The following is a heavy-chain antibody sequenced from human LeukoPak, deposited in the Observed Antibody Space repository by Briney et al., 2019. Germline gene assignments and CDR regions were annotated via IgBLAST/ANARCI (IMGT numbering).Heavy chain of an antibody. CDR1: GGVIRTYY. Sequence: SETLSLTCTVSGGVIRTYYWSWIRQPPGKGLEYIGYIYYTGSTTYNPSLGSRVTMSVDTSKNQFSLQLTSVTAAGTAVYHCARETYCSGGTCFFGPDYWGQGTLVTVSS. CDR2: IYYTGST. D-gene: IGHD2-15*01. CDR3: ARETYCSGGTCFFGPDY. V-gene: IGHV4-59*12. J-gene: IGHJ4*02.